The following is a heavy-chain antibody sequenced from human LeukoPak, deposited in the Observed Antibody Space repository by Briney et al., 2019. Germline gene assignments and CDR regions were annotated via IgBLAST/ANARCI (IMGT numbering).Heavy chain of an antibody. J-gene: IGHJ4*02. V-gene: IGHV3-23*01. CDR2: ISGSGGST. CDR1: GFTFSRYA. D-gene: IGHD6-13*01. CDR3: AKPKRSDSSSWYGY. Sequence: GGSLRLSCAASGFTFSRYAMNWVRQAPGKGLEWVSAISGSGGSTYYADSVKGRFTISRDNSKNTLYLQMNSLRAEDTAVYYCAKPKRSDSSSWYGYWGQGTLVTVSS.